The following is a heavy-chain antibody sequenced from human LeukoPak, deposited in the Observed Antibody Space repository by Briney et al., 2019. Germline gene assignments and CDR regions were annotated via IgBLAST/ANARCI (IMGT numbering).Heavy chain of an antibody. CDR2: IYYSGST. CDR1: GGSISSGDYY. D-gene: IGHD1-26*01. Sequence: SETLSLTCTVSGGSISSGDYYWSWIRQPPGKGLEWIGNIYYSGSTYYNPSLKSRVTISVDTSKNQFSLKLSSVTAADTAVYYCARDIVGTTAGGDYYGIDVWGQGTTVTVSS. CDR3: ARDIVGTTAGGDYYGIDV. V-gene: IGHV4-30-4*01. J-gene: IGHJ6*02.